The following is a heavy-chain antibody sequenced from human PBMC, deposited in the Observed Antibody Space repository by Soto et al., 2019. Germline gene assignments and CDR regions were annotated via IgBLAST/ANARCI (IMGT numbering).Heavy chain of an antibody. D-gene: IGHD3-3*01. V-gene: IGHV1-18*04. CDR1: GYTFTSYG. Sequence: QVQLVQSGAEVKKPGASVKVSCKASGYTFTSYGISWVRQAPGQGLEWMGWISAYNGNTNYAQKLQGRVTMTTDTSTSKAYMELRSLRSDDTAVYYCARARSRVILEWLLNNWFDPWGQGTLVTVSS. CDR3: ARARSRVILEWLLNNWFDP. CDR2: ISAYNGNT. J-gene: IGHJ5*02.